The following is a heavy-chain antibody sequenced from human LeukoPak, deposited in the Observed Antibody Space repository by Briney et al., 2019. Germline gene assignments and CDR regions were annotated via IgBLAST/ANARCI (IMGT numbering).Heavy chain of an antibody. J-gene: IGHJ4*02. CDR2: IRYDGSNK. CDR3: AKGSLSPYYDILTGYSSPDFDY. Sequence: GGSLRLSCAASGFTFSSYGMHWVRQAPGKGLEWVAFIRYDGSNKYYADSVKGRFTISRDNSKNTLYLQMNSLRAEDTAVYYCAKGSLSPYYDILTGYSSPDFDYWGQGTLVTVSS. V-gene: IGHV3-30*02. CDR1: GFTFSSYG. D-gene: IGHD3-9*01.